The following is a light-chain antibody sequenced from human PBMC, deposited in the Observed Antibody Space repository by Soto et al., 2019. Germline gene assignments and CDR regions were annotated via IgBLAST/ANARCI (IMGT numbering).Light chain of an antibody. CDR1: RSVLYKSNNKNH. CDR2: WAT. Sequence: DIVMTQSPDSLAVSLGERATMNCKCSRSVLYKSNNKNHLAWYQQKPGQPPQLIIYWATTRESGVPSRFSGSGSGTDFTLTISTLQPEDFATYYCQQSYSTPRTVGQGTKVDIK. CDR3: QQSYSTPRT. V-gene: IGKV4-1*01. J-gene: IGKJ1*01.